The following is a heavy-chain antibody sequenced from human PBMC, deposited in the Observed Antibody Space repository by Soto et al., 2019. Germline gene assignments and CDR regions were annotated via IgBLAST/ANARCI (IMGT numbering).Heavy chain of an antibody. V-gene: IGHV3-48*02. CDR1: GFTFSSYS. CDR2: ISSSSSTI. Sequence: PGGSLRLSCAASGFTFSSYSMNWVRQAPGKGLEWVSYISSSSSTIYYADSVKGRFTISRDNAKNSLYLQMNSLRDEDTAVDYCARQRYYDSSGYCYWGQGTRVTVSS. J-gene: IGHJ4*02. D-gene: IGHD3-22*01. CDR3: ARQRYYDSSGYCY.